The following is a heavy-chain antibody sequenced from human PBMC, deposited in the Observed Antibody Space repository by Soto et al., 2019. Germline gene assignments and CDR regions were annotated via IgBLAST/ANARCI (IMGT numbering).Heavy chain of an antibody. CDR3: ARVDPALTSFDY. CDR1: GFTFSSYS. J-gene: IGHJ4*02. Sequence: GGSLRLSCAASGFTFSSYSMNWVRQAPGKGLEWVSSISSSSSYIYYADSVKGRFTISRDNAKNSLYLQMNSLRAEDTAVYYCARVDPALTSFDYWGQGTLVTVSS. V-gene: IGHV3-21*01. CDR2: ISSSSSYI.